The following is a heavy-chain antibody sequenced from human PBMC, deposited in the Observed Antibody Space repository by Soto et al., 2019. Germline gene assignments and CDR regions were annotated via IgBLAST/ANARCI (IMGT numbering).Heavy chain of an antibody. J-gene: IGHJ4*02. CDR3: ARAPYYYDSRGYWAY. CDR1: GFTFSSYS. V-gene: IGHV3-21*01. D-gene: IGHD3-22*01. Sequence: EVQLVESGGGLVKPGGSLRLSCAASGFTFSSYSMNWVCQAPGKGLDWVSSISSSSSYIYYADSVKGRFTISRDNAKNSLYLQMNSLRAEDTAVYYCARAPYYYDSRGYWAYWGQGTLVTVSS. CDR2: ISSSSSYI.